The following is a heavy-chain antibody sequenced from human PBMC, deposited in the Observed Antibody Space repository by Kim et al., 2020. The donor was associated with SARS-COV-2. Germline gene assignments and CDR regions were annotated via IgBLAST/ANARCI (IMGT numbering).Heavy chain of an antibody. D-gene: IGHD2-21*02. CDR3: ARYCAGGCFPQGPDH. J-gene: IGHJ4*02. CDR2: INQDGSEK. CDR1: GFTFTDYW. Sequence: GGSLRLSCATSGFTFTDYWMTWVRQTPGKGLEWVANINQDGSEKYHVDSVEGRSAISRDNAKNSLYLQMNSLRAEDTAVYYCARYCAGGCFPQGPDHWGQGTLVTVSS. V-gene: IGHV3-7*01.